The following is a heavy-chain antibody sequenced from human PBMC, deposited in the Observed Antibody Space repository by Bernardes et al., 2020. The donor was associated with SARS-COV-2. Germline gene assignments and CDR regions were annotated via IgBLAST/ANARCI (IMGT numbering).Heavy chain of an antibody. J-gene: IGHJ4*02. CDR3: AKQQPYSSFWPAFFDY. Sequence: GGSLRLSCTASGFTFGTYAMTWVRQAPGKGLEWVSTITYSGDNTKYAESVKGRFTVSRDNFKNTLYLQMNSLRAEDTAIYYCAKQQPYSSFWPAFFDYWGQGTVVSVSS. V-gene: IGHV3-23*01. CDR2: ITYSGDNT. D-gene: IGHD6-6*01. CDR1: GFTFGTYA.